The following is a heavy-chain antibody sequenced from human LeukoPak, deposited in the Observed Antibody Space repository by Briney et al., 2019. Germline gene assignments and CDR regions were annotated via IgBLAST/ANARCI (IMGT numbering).Heavy chain of an antibody. CDR1: GGTFSSYA. J-gene: IGHJ5*02. CDR2: IIPIFGTA. Sequence: SVKVSCKASGGTFSSYAISWVRQVPGQGLEWMGGIIPIFGTANYAQKFQGRVTITADESTSTAYMELSSLRSEDTAVYYCARDRLDCSSTSCYPPYNWFDPWGQGTLVTVSS. V-gene: IGHV1-69*13. D-gene: IGHD2-2*01. CDR3: ARDRLDCSSTSCYPPYNWFDP.